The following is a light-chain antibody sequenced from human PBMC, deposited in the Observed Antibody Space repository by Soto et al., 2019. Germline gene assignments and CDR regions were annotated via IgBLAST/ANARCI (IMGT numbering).Light chain of an antibody. CDR2: AAS. CDR3: LQDYNLPFT. J-gene: IGKJ2*01. CDR1: QGIRID. Sequence: AIQMTQSPSSLSASVGDRVTITCRASQGIRIDLGWYQQKPGKAPKLLIYAASNLQSGVPSRFSGSGSGTDFTLTINSLQPEDFATYYCLQDYNLPFTFGQGTKLE. V-gene: IGKV1-6*01.